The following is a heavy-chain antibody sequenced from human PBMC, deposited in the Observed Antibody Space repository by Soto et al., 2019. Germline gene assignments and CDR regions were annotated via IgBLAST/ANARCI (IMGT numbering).Heavy chain of an antibody. D-gene: IGHD2-15*01. CDR3: EKDGSGHPYYSDN. Sequence: QVQLQESGPGLVKPSGTLSITCVVSGASISSNNWWSWVRQPPGKGLEWIGEIYHSGTTSYNPSLKSRVTMSVDKSKNQFSLKGTSVTAADTAVYFCEKDGSGHPYYSDNWGQGTLVTGSS. CDR1: GASISSNNW. V-gene: IGHV4-4*02. J-gene: IGHJ4*02. CDR2: IYHSGTT.